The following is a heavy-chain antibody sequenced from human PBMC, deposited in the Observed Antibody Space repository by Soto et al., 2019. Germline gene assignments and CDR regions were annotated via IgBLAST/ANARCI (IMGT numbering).Heavy chain of an antibody. CDR3: VRVVSPACHPHN. D-gene: IGHD2-15*01. Sequence: QVQLVQSGAEVRQPASSVKVSCKTSGGTFSSYAISWVRQAPGQGLEWMGGIVPIVDTSTYAHKFQGRVTITVDESSSTAYTEMSIMIADDKAFYYCVRVVSPACHPHNWGQGTLVTVSA. J-gene: IGHJ4*02. CDR2: IVPIVDTS. CDR1: GGTFSSYA. V-gene: IGHV1-69*12.